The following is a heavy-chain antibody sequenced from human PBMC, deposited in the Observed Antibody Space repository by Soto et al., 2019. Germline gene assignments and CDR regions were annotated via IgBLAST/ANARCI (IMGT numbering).Heavy chain of an antibody. D-gene: IGHD3-9*01. Sequence: GGSLRLSCAASGFTFASYAMSWVRQAPGKGLEWVSGMTDSGGSTYYADSVKGRFTISRDNSKNTLYLQMNNLRAEDTAVYYCAKNNYDILTTIDYWGQGTLVTVSS. J-gene: IGHJ4*02. CDR3: AKNNYDILTTIDY. CDR1: GFTFASYA. CDR2: MTDSGGST. V-gene: IGHV3-23*01.